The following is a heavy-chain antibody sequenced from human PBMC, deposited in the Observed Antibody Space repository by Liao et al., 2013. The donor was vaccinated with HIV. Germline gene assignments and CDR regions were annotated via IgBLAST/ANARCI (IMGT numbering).Heavy chain of an antibody. CDR3: ARERIPLKFGYFDL. V-gene: IGHV4-4*07. J-gene: IGHJ2*01. CDR1: GGSISSHY. Sequence: QVQLQESGPGLVKPSETLSLTCTVSGGSISSHYWSWIRQPAGKGLEWIGRIFTSGSTDYNPSLKSRVTLSVDTSKNQFSLKLSSVTAADTAVYYCARERIPLKFGYFDLWGRGTLVAVSS. D-gene: IGHD2-15*01. CDR2: IFTSGST.